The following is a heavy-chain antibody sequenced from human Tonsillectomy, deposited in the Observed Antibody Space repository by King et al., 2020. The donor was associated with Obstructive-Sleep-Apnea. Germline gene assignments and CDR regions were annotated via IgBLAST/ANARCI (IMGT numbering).Heavy chain of an antibody. CDR2: IYNNENI. CDR1: GDSISSFY. V-gene: IGHV4-59*08. D-gene: IGHD3-22*01. J-gene: IGHJ6*02. CDR3: ARMILGYGMDV. Sequence: VQMQESGPGLVKPSETLSLTCTVSGDSISSFYWSWIRQPPGKGLEWIGYIYNNENINYNPSLKSRVTFSVDTSKKQVSLNLNSVTAADTAVYYCARMILGYGMDVWGQGTTVTVSS.